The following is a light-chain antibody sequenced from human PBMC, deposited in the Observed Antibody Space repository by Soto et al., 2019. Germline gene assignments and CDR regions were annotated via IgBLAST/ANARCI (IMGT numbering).Light chain of an antibody. CDR2: AAS. Sequence: AVQMTQSPSSLSASVGDRVTITCRASQGIRNDLGWYQQKPGKAPKLLIYAASSLQSGVPSRCSGSGSGTDFPFTISSLQPEDFATYFCLQDWKYPLTFGGGTRVEVK. CDR3: LQDWKYPLT. CDR1: QGIRND. V-gene: IGKV1-6*02. J-gene: IGKJ4*01.